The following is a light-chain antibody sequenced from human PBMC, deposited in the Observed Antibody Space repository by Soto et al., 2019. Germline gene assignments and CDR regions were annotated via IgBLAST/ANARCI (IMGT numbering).Light chain of an antibody. Sequence: QSVLTQPASVSGSPGQSITISCTGTSRDVGYYNYVSWYQHHPGKAPKLMIYEVSNRPSGVSTRFSGSKSGNTASLAISGLQAEDEADYYCSSYTTSSTQVFGGGTKRTVL. J-gene: IGLJ3*02. CDR3: SSYTTSSTQV. CDR2: EVS. V-gene: IGLV2-14*01. CDR1: SRDVGYYNY.